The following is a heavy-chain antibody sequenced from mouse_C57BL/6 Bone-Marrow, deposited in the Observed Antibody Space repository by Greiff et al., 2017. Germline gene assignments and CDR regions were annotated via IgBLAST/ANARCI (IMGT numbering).Heavy chain of an antibody. D-gene: IGHD2-3*01. CDR2: NWWDGDK. V-gene: IGHV8-8*01. J-gene: IGHJ3*01. Sequence: QVTLKVSGPGILQPSQTLSLTCSFSGFSLSTFGMGVGWIRQPSGKGLEWLARNWWDGDKYYHPALKSRLTFSKDTSKNQVFLKIANVDTADTATYYCARLRWLLLIAYWGQGTLVTVSA. CDR1: GFSLSTFGMG. CDR3: ARLRWLLLIAY.